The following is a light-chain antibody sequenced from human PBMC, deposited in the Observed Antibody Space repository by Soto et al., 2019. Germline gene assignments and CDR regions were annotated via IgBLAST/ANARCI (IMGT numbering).Light chain of an antibody. V-gene: IGKV3D-15*01. CDR1: ESVGSN. CDR2: GAS. J-gene: IGKJ1*01. Sequence: EIVMTQSPGTLSVSPGERVTLSCGASESVGSNLAWYQQTPGQAPRLLLYGASTRATGVPARFSGSGSATEFTLTISSLQSEDFAVSYCQQYNNWPPGTFGQGTKVDIK. CDR3: QQYNNWPPGT.